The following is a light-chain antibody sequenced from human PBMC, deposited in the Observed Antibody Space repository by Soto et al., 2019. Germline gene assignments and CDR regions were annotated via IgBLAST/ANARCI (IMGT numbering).Light chain of an antibody. CDR3: QQYGSSPLT. V-gene: IGKV3-20*01. Sequence: EIVLTQSPGTLSLSPGERATLSCRASQSVSSSYLAWYQQKPGQAPRLLIYGASSRATGIPDRFSGSGSGTDCTLTISRLEPEDFAVYSCQQYGSSPLTFGGGTKVEIK. J-gene: IGKJ4*01. CDR2: GAS. CDR1: QSVSSSY.